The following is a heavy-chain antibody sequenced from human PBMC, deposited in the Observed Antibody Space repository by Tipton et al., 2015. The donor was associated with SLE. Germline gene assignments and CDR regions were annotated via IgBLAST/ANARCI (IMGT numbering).Heavy chain of an antibody. D-gene: IGHD6-6*01. CDR1: GFTLSSYA. Sequence: SLRLSCAASGFTLSSYAMSWVRQAPGKGLEWVSVIYSGGSTYYADSVKGRFTISRDNSKNTLYLQMNSLRAEDTAVYYCAKDEVGSSSSVYYYGMDVWGQGTTVTVSS. CDR3: AKDEVGSSSSVYYYGMDV. J-gene: IGHJ6*02. V-gene: IGHV3-23*03. CDR2: IYSGGST.